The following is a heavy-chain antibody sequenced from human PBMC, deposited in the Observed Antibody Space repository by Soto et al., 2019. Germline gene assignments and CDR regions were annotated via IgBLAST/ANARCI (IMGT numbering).Heavy chain of an antibody. CDR1: GFTFSNAW. CDR2: IRSKGDGGTA. CDR3: TTWLLI. V-gene: IGHV3-15*01. D-gene: IGHD6-19*01. J-gene: IGHJ4*02. Sequence: EVQQVESGGGLVKPGESLRLSCVASGFTFSNAWMSWVRQAPGKGLEWVGRIRSKGDGGTADYAAPVKGRFTISRDDSKNTLCLQMNSLKTEDTALYFCTTWLLIRGQGTLVTVSS.